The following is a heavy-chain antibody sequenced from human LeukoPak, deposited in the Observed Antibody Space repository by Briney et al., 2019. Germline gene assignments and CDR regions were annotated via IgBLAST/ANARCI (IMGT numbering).Heavy chain of an antibody. CDR1: GFTFSSYA. J-gene: IGHJ3*02. CDR2: ISGSGGST. D-gene: IGHD3-16*01. V-gene: IGHV3-23*01. CDR3: ARGTRFRTMITFGGVRAFDI. Sequence: PGGSLRLSCAASGFTFSSYAMSWVRQAPGKGLEWVSGISGSGGSTYYADSVKGRFTISRDNSKNTLNLQMNSLRAEDTAVYYCARGTRFRTMITFGGVRAFDIWGQGTMVTVSS.